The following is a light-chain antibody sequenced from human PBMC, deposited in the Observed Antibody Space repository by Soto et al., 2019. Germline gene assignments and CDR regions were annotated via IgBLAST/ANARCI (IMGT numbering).Light chain of an antibody. V-gene: IGKV1-5*03. CDR1: QSISGS. CDR2: EAS. J-gene: IGKJ1*01. Sequence: DIPMTQSPSMLSTSVGDRITITCRASQSISGSLAWYQQKPGIAPKLLIYEASIANSGVPSRFRGSGSGTEFSLTITSLQPDDFATYYCQQYNGYSRTFGQGTKVEIK. CDR3: QQYNGYSRT.